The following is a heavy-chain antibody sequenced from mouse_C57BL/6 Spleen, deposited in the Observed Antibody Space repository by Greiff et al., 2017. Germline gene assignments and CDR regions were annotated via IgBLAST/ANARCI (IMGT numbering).Heavy chain of an antibody. V-gene: IGHV1-82*01. CDR3: ARGDYYAMDY. CDR2: IYPGDGDT. CDR1: GYEFSGSW. Sequence: VQLQQSGPELVKPGASVKISCKASGYEFSGSWMNWVKQRPGKGLEWIGRIYPGDGDTNYNGKFKGKATLTADKSSSTAYMQLSSLTSEDSAVYYCARGDYYAMDYWGQGTSVTFSS. J-gene: IGHJ4*01.